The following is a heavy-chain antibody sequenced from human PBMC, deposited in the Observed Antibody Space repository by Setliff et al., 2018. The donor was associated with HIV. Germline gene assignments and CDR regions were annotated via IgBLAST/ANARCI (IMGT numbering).Heavy chain of an antibody. CDR1: GESFSGYF. J-gene: IGHJ4*02. V-gene: IGHV4-34*01. D-gene: IGHD2-2*01. Sequence: SETLSLTCAVYGESFSGYFWNWIRQPPGKGLEWIGEMNHRGTFDYNPSLKSRVTISLDTSKNQFSLKLSSVTAADTAVYYCARGFDYAQRPPLYYFDYWGQGTLVTVSS. CDR3: ARGFDYAQRPPLYYFDY. CDR2: MNHRGTF.